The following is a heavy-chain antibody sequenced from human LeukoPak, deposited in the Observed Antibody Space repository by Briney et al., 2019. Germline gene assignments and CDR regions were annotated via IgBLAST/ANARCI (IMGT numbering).Heavy chain of an antibody. J-gene: IGHJ1*01. CDR3: ANARMSPGSQFFQD. V-gene: IGHV1-24*01. Sequence: ASVKVSCKVSGYTLTELSMHWVRQAPGKGLEWMGGFDPEDGETIYAQKFQGRVTMTEDTSTDTAYMELSSLTSEDTAVYYCANARMSPGSQFFQDWGQGTLVTLSS. D-gene: IGHD1-1*01. CDR2: FDPEDGET. CDR1: GYTLTELS.